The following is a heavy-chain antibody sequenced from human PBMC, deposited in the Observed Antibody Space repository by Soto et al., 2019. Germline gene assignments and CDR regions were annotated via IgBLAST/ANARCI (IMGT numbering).Heavy chain of an antibody. Sequence: VQLVQSGAEVKKPGASVRVSCKASGYTFTSFGLSWVRQAPGQGPEWMGWISPGSDQATYAHKFEGRITMTTDTSTTTAYMDLRSLRSDDTAVYYCTRCLFFISPSTVTTDAYWGQGTLVCVS. J-gene: IGHJ4*02. CDR1: GYTFTSFG. D-gene: IGHD1-1*01. CDR3: TRCLFFISPSTVTTDAY. V-gene: IGHV1-18*01. CDR2: ISPGSDQA.